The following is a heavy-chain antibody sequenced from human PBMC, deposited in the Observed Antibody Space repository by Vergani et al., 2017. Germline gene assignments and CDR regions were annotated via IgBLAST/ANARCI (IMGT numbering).Heavy chain of an antibody. D-gene: IGHD5-12*01. CDR2: ISGSGGST. V-gene: IGHV3-23*01. CDR1: GFTFNHYA. J-gene: IGHJ6*01. Sequence: EVQLLESGGDLVQPGGSLRLSCASSGFTFNHYAMNWVRQAPGKGLEWVSGISGSGGSTYYAGPVKGRFTISRDSSKTTLYLQMNSLSAGDTAVYYCAKANPGNSGYDYLYYYHAMDVWGQETTVIVSS. CDR3: AKANPGNSGYDYLYYYHAMDV.